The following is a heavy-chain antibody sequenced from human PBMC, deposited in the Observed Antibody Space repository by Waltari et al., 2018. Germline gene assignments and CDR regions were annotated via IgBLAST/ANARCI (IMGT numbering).Heavy chain of an antibody. CDR2: IYYSGST. CDR3: ARHRSGWKGYFDY. D-gene: IGHD6-19*01. J-gene: IGHJ4*02. V-gene: IGHV4-39*01. CDR1: GGSISSSSYY. Sequence: QLQLQESGPGLVKPSETLSLTCTVSGGSISSSSYYWGWIRQPPGKGLEWIGSIYYSGSTYYNPSLKSRVTISVDTSKNQFSLKLSSVTAADTAVYYCARHRSGWKGYFDYWGQGTLVTVSS.